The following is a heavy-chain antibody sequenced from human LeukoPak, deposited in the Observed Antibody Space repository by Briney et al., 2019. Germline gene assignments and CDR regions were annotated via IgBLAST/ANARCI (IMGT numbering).Heavy chain of an antibody. V-gene: IGHV4-59*01. D-gene: IGHD3-22*01. CDR2: ISYSGSS. CDR1: GGSISSYY. CDR3: ARAYGYYPYAFDV. J-gene: IGHJ3*01. Sequence: PSETLSLTYTVSGGSISSYYWSWIRQPPGEGLEWIGYISYSGSSNCNPSLKSRVTLSVDTSRNQFSLRLSSVTAADTAVYYCARAYGYYPYAFDVWGQGTMVTVSS.